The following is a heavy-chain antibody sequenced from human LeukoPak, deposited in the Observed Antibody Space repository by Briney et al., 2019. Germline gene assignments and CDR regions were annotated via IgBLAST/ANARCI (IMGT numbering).Heavy chain of an antibody. J-gene: IGHJ4*02. V-gene: IGHV3-74*01. CDR3: ARDESSGWTPVFDY. Sequence: GGSLRLSCAASGFTFSSYWMHWVRQAPGKGLVWVSRINSAGNSTIYADSVKGRFTISRDNAKNTLYLQMNSLRAEDTAVYYCARDESSGWTPVFDYWGQGTLVTVSS. CDR1: GFTFSSYW. D-gene: IGHD6-19*01. CDR2: INSAGNST.